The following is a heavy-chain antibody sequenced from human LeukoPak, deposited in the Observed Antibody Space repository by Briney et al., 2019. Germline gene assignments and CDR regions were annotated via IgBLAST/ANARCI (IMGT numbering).Heavy chain of an antibody. D-gene: IGHD3-10*01. CDR2: IYSDGRT. Sequence: SETLSLTCTVSGGSISNYYWSWIRQPAGKGLEWIGRIYSDGRTNYDLSLSSRLAMSIDTSKNQFSLKLSSVTAADTAVYYCARDLSSRGVISLDYWGQGTLVTVSS. CDR3: ARDLSSRGVISLDY. J-gene: IGHJ4*02. V-gene: IGHV4-4*07. CDR1: GGSISNYY.